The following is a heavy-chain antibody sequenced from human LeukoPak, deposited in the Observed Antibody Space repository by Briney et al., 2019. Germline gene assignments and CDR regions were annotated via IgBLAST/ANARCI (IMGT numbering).Heavy chain of an antibody. V-gene: IGHV3-7*01. CDR2: IKQDGSEK. D-gene: IGHD2-21*02. Sequence: GGSLRLSCAASGFTFSNYWMSWVRQAPGKGLEWVANIKQDGSEKYYVDSVKGRFTISRDNAKNSLYLQMNSLRAEDTAVYYCARNGAPVVTAITPYYYYMDVWGKGTTVTVSS. CDR1: GFTFSNYW. CDR3: ARNGAPVVTAITPYYYYMDV. J-gene: IGHJ6*03.